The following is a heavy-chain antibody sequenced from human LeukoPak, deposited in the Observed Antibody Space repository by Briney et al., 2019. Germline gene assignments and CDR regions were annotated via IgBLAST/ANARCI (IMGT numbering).Heavy chain of an antibody. CDR1: GFTFSSYA. CDR3: AGTTILHEFDY. CDR2: ISSNGGST. D-gene: IGHD2/OR15-2a*01. V-gene: IGHV3-64*01. J-gene: IGHJ4*02. Sequence: GGSLRLSCAASGFTFSSYAMHWVRQAPGKGLEYVSAISSNGGSTYYANSVKGRFTISRDNSKDTLYLQMGSLRAEDMAVYYCAGTTILHEFDYWGQGTLVTVSS.